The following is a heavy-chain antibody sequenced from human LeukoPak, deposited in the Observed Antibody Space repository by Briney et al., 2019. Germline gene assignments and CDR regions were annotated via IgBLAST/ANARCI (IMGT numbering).Heavy chain of an antibody. Sequence: GGSLRLSCAASGFTFSSYAMHWVRQAPGKGLEWVAVISYDGSNKYYADSVKGRFTISRDNSKNTLYLQMNSLRAEDTAVYYCARGTLYSSGWYGNVDIWGQGTMVTVSS. D-gene: IGHD6-19*01. CDR2: ISYDGSNK. CDR3: ARGTLYSSGWYGNVDI. J-gene: IGHJ3*02. CDR1: GFTFSSYA. V-gene: IGHV3-30*04.